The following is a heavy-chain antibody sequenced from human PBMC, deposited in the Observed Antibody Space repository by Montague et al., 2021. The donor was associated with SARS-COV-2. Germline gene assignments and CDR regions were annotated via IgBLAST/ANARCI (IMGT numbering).Heavy chain of an antibody. CDR3: ARGLGGGSGTYFDY. D-gene: IGHD2-15*01. Sequence: SPNYNPSRKSRVTISVDTSKKQFSLKLSSVTAADTAVYYCARGLGGGSGTYFDYWGQGTLVTISS. CDR2: SP. J-gene: IGHJ4*02. V-gene: IGHV4-34*01.